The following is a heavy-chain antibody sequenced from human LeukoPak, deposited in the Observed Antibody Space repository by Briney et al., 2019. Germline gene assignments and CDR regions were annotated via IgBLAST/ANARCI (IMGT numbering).Heavy chain of an antibody. Sequence: GGSLRLSCAASGFTFSSYAMSWVRQAPGKGLEWVSAISGSGGSTYYADSVKGRFTISRDNSKNTLYLQMNSLRAEDTAVYYCAKAPNDFWSGYYYPSGGWLSYFDYWGQGTLVTVSS. D-gene: IGHD3-3*01. CDR1: GFTFSSYA. CDR3: AKAPNDFWSGYYYPSGGWLSYFDY. J-gene: IGHJ4*02. V-gene: IGHV3-23*01. CDR2: ISGSGGST.